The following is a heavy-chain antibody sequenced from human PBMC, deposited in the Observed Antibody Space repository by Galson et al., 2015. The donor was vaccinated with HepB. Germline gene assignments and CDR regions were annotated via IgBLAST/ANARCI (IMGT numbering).Heavy chain of an antibody. CDR2: ISYDGSNK. V-gene: IGHV3-30-3*01. J-gene: IGHJ4*02. Sequence: SLRLSCAASGFTFSTFALHWVRQAPGKGLEWVAIISYDGSNKYYADSVKGRFTISRDNSKNTLYLQMNSLRVEDTAIYYCARDGFGTETGGYRSGVDYWGQGTLVTVSS. D-gene: IGHD2-8*02. CDR1: GFTFSTFA. CDR3: ARDGFGTETGGYRSGVDY.